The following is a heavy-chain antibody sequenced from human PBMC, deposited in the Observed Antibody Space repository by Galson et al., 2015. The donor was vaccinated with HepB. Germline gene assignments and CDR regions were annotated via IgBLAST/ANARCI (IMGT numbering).Heavy chain of an antibody. D-gene: IGHD6-13*01. CDR3: SRAFGGSSWYYYFEY. CDR2: TYYRSNWYN. J-gene: IGHJ4*02. CDR1: GYSVSSNSAA. Sequence: CAISGYSVSSNSAAWNWIRQSPSRGLEWLGWTYYRSNWYNDYTVSVKSRITINPDTSKNQFSLQLKSVTPEDTAVYYCSRAFGGSSWYYYFEYWGQGTLVTVSS. V-gene: IGHV6-1*01.